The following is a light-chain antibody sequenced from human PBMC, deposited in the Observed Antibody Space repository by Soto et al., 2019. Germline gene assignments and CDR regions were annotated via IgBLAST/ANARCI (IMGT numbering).Light chain of an antibody. Sequence: DIQMTQSPSSLSASVGDRVTITCRASQGISNYLAWYQQKPGKVPKLLIYAASTLQSGVPSRFSGSGSGTDFTLTISSLQPEDVATYYCQKHNSGPIFTFGPGTQVEIK. CDR1: QGISNY. CDR2: AAS. J-gene: IGKJ3*01. V-gene: IGKV1-27*01. CDR3: QKHNSGPIFT.